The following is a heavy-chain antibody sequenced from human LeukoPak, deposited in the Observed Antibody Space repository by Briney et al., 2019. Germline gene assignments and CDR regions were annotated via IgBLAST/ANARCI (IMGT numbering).Heavy chain of an antibody. V-gene: IGHV4-39*01. D-gene: IGHD3-3*01. CDR2: IYYSGST. J-gene: IGHJ6*02. CDR3: ARHHDFWSGYHNYYYGMDV. Sequence: SQTLSLTCTVSGGSISSGDYYWGWIRQPPGKGLEWIGNIYYSGSTYYNPSLRSRVTISVDTSKDQFSLKLSSVTAADTAVYYCARHHDFWSGYHNYYYGMDVWGQGTTVTVSS. CDR1: GGSISSGDYY.